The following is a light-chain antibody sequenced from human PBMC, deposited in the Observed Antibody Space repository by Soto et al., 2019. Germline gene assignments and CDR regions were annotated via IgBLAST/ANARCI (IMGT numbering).Light chain of an antibody. V-gene: IGLV2-23*01. CDR1: SSDVGSHYL. J-gene: IGLJ7*01. Sequence: QSVLTQPASVSGSPGQSITISCSGASSDVGSHYLVSWYQQHPGKAPKLIIYEGSKRPSGISLRFSGSQSGSTASLTISGLEVEDEGDYYCCSYGDFRTSWVFGGGTQLTVL. CDR3: CSYGDFRTSWV. CDR2: EGS.